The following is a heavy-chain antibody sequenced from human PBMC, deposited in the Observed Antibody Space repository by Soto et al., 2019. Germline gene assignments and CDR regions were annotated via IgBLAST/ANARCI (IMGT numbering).Heavy chain of an antibody. Sequence: ASVMVSCKTSGYTFTNFALSWVRQAPGQGLEWIGFVSANNGFTHFAQKFQGRVSVKTDTSTSTVYLDLRSLSSDDTAVYYCARGGAARHLDSWGQGTPVTVSS. CDR3: ARGGAARHLDS. CDR1: GYTFTNFA. CDR2: VSANNGFT. V-gene: IGHV1-18*01. J-gene: IGHJ5*01. D-gene: IGHD6-6*01.